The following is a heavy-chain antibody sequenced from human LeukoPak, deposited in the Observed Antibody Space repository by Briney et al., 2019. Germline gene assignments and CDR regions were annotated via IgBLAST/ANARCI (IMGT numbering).Heavy chain of an antibody. CDR2: IYHSGST. V-gene: IGHV4-4*02. CDR1: GGSISSSNW. CDR3: ASYGVAIFGVVRPDAFDI. J-gene: IGHJ3*02. D-gene: IGHD3-3*01. Sequence: SETLSLTCTVSGGSISSSNWWSWVRQPPGKGLEWIGEIYHSGSTNYNPSLKSRVTISVDKSKNQFSLKLSSVTAADTAVYYCASYGVAIFGVVRPDAFDIWGQGTMVTVSS.